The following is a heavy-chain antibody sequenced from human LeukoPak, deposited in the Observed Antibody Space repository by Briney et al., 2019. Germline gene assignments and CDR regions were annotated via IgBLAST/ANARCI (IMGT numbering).Heavy chain of an antibody. CDR2: IIPIFGTA. D-gene: IGHD6-19*01. V-gene: IGHV1-69*13. CDR3: ANGRQWLAHDY. Sequence: GASVTVSCKASGGTFSSYAISWVRQAPGQGLEWMGGIIPIFGTANYAQKFQGRVTITADESTSTAYMELSSLRSEDTAVYYCANGRQWLAHDYWGQGTLVTVSS. J-gene: IGHJ4*02. CDR1: GGTFSSYA.